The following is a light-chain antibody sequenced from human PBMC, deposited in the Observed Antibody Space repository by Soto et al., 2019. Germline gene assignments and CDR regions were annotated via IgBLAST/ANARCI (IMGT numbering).Light chain of an antibody. V-gene: IGLV2-23*01. J-gene: IGLJ3*02. CDR2: EGS. CDR1: SSDVGSYNL. CDR3: CSYAGSSTWV. Sequence: QSVLTQPASVSGSPGQSITISCTGTSSDVGSYNLVSWYQQHPGKAPKLMFYEGSKRPSGVSNRFSGSKSGNTASLTISGLQAEDEADYYCCSYAGSSTWVFGGGTKVTVL.